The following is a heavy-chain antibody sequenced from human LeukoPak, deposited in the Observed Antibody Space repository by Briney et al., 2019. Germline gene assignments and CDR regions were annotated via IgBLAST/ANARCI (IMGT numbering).Heavy chain of an antibody. J-gene: IGHJ4*02. CDR2: IDWDDDK. Sequence: SGPALVKPTQTLTLTCTFSGFSLSTSGMRVSWIRQPPGKALEWLARIDWDDDKFYSTSLKTRLTLSKDTYKNQVVLTMTTMDPVDTATYYCARNFGYYDFWSGYYLGSGYFDYWGQGTLVTVSS. V-gene: IGHV2-70*04. CDR3: ARNFGYYDFWSGYYLGSGYFDY. CDR1: GFSLSTSGMR. D-gene: IGHD3-3*01.